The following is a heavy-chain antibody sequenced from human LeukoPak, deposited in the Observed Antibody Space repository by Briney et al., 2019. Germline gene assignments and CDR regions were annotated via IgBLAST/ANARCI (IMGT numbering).Heavy chain of an antibody. Sequence: ASVKVSCKASGGTFSSYAISWVRQAPGQGLEWMGGIIPIFGTANYAQKFRGRVTITADESTSTAYMELSSLRSEDTAVYYCAREGWQQLASRGTYYYYGMDVWGQGTTVTVSS. D-gene: IGHD6-13*01. CDR2: IIPIFGTA. CDR1: GGTFSSYA. V-gene: IGHV1-69*13. J-gene: IGHJ6*02. CDR3: AREGWQQLASRGTYYYYGMDV.